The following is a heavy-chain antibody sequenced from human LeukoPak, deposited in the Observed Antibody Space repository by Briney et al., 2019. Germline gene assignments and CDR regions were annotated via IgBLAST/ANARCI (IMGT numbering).Heavy chain of an antibody. Sequence: GESLKISCKGSGYIFTSYWISWVRQMPGKGLEWMGRIDPSDSYTNYSPSFQGQVTISADKSISTAYLQWSSLKASDTAMYYCARGGGSSWYYFDYWGQGTLVTVSS. D-gene: IGHD6-13*01. CDR3: ARGGGSSWYYFDY. J-gene: IGHJ4*02. CDR1: GYIFTSYW. V-gene: IGHV5-10-1*04. CDR2: IDPSDSYT.